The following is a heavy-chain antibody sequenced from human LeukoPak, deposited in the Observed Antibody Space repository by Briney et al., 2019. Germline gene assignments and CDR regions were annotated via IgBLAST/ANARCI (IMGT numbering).Heavy chain of an antibody. CDR3: GIAVAGTSGPPAL. CDR1: GFTFSSYA. Sequence: QSGGSLRLSCAASGFTFSSYAMSWVRQAPGKGLEWVSAISGSGGSTYYADSVKGRFTISRDNSKNTLYLQMNSLRAEDTAVYYPGIAVAGTSGPPALWGQGTLVTVSS. D-gene: IGHD6-19*01. J-gene: IGHJ4*02. CDR2: ISGSGGST. V-gene: IGHV3-23*01.